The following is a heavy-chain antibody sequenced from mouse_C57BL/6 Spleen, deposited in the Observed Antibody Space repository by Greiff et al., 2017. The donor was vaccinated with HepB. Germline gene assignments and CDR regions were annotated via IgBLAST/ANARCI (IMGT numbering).Heavy chain of an antibody. D-gene: IGHD2-1*01. CDR2: IYPGSGST. V-gene: IGHV1-55*01. Sequence: VQLQQSGAELVKPGASVKMSCKASGYTFTSYWITWVKQRPGQGLEWIGDIYPGSGSTNYNEKFKSKATLTVDTSSSTAYMQLSSLTSADSAVYYCVIYYGNYVFFDYWGQGTTLTVSS. J-gene: IGHJ2*01. CDR3: VIYYGNYVFFDY. CDR1: GYTFTSYW.